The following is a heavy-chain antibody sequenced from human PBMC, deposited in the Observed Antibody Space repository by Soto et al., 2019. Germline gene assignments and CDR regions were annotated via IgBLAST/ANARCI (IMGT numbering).Heavy chain of an antibody. D-gene: IGHD4-17*01. J-gene: IGHJ4*02. V-gene: IGHV4-31*03. CDR1: GGSISSGGYY. CDR2: IYYSGST. Sequence: QVQLQESGPGLVKPSQTLSLTCTVSGGSISSGGYYWSWIRQHPGKGLEWIGYIYYSGSTYYNPSLKSRVTISVDTSKNQFSLKLSSMTAADTAVYYCARVFSDYGDHKGLDYWGQGTLVTVSS. CDR3: ARVFSDYGDHKGLDY.